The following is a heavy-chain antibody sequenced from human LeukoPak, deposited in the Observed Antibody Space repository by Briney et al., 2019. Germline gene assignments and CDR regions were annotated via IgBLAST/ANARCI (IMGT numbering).Heavy chain of an antibody. Sequence: GRSLRLSCVASGLAFSSYSMHWVRQAPGKGLEWVGVISYDGSDEYYTDSVKGRFTISRDNSKNTVYLQMNSLRADDTAVYYCARDFTPEWFDIHWGQGTLVTVSS. CDR2: ISYDGSDE. CDR1: GLAFSSYS. D-gene: IGHD3-3*01. V-gene: IGHV3-30*04. J-gene: IGHJ4*02. CDR3: ARDFTPEWFDIH.